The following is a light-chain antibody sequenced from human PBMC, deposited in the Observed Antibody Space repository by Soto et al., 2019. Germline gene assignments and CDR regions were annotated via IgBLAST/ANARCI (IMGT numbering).Light chain of an antibody. V-gene: IGKV1-39*01. CDR3: QQSFSTPQT. CDR1: QSISSS. Sequence: DIQMTQSPSSLSASVGDRVTITCRASQSISSSLNWYQQKPGKAPKLLIYAASSLQSGVPSRVSGSGSGTDFTLTISSPQPEDFATYYCQQSFSTPQTFGQGTKVEIK. CDR2: AAS. J-gene: IGKJ1*01.